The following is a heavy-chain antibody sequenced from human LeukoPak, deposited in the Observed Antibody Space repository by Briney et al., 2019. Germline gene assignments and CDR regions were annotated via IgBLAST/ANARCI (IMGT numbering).Heavy chain of an antibody. Sequence: GGSLRLSCAASGFTVSSNYMSWVRQAPGKGLEWVSVIYSGGSTYYAGSVTGRFTISRDNSKNTLYLQMNSLRAEDTAVYYCAREGSSGRFFGYWGQGTLVTVSS. J-gene: IGHJ4*02. CDR2: IYSGGST. V-gene: IGHV3-53*01. CDR3: AREGSSGRFFGY. CDR1: GFTVSSNY. D-gene: IGHD6-6*01.